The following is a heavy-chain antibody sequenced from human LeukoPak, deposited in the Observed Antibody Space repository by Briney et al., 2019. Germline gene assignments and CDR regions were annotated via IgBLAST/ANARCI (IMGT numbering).Heavy chain of an antibody. CDR2: ISAYNGNT. CDR3: ARDEDYYDSRLGAFDI. V-gene: IGHV1-18*01. Sequence: GASVKVSCKASGYIFTSYGISWVRQAPGQGLEWMGWISAYNGNTNYAQKLQGRVTMTTDTSTSTAYMELRSLRSDDTAVYYCARDEDYYDSRLGAFDIWGQGTMVTVSS. D-gene: IGHD3-22*01. CDR1: GYIFTSYG. J-gene: IGHJ3*02.